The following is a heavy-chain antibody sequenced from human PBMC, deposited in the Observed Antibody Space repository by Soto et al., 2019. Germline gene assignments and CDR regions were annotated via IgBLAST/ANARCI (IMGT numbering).Heavy chain of an antibody. D-gene: IGHD1-1*01. Sequence: SETLSLTCTVSGASITGSSYWSWIRQPAGKGLEWIGRFSLSGTTNYNPSLRSRVTMSADVSKNQFSLRLTSVTAADTALYYCARGTTPPGAPAWYYFDSWGQGTLVTVSS. CDR2: FSLSGTT. J-gene: IGHJ4*02. CDR3: ARGTTPPGAPAWYYFDS. CDR1: GASITGSSY. V-gene: IGHV4-4*07.